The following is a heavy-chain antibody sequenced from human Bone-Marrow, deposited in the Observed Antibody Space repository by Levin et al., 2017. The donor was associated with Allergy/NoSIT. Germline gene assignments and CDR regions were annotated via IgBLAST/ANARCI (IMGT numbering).Heavy chain of an antibody. CDR3: AKTGIYCSSTSCYPVAFDY. D-gene: IGHD2-2*01. Sequence: LSLPCAASGFTFDDYAMHWVRQAPGKGLEWVSGISWNSGSIGYADSVKGRFTISRDNAKNSLYLQMNSLRAEDTALYYCAKTGIYCSSTSCYPVAFDYWGQGTLVTVSS. J-gene: IGHJ4*02. CDR1: GFTFDDYA. V-gene: IGHV3-9*01. CDR2: ISWNSGSI.